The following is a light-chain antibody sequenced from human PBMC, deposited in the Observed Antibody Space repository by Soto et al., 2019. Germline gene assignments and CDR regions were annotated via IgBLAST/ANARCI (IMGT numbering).Light chain of an antibody. J-gene: IGKJ1*01. CDR3: QQYAYPPWT. V-gene: IGKV3-20*01. CDR2: GAS. CDR1: QSVTSTY. Sequence: DTVLTQSPGTLSLSPGERATLSCRASQSVTSTYSAWYQHRPDQAPRLLIYGASTRATGIPDRFSGSGSGTDFTLTISRLEPEDFAVYYCQQYAYPPWTFGRGTKVEIK.